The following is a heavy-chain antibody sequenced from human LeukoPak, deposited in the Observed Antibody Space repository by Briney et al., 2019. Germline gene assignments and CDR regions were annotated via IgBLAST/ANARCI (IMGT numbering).Heavy chain of an antibody. Sequence: GGSLRLSCAASGLTFSRYEMNWVRQAPGKGLEWVSYISTSGSNIYDADSVKGRFTISRDNAKNSLFLQMNSLRAEDTAVYYCATSQGSWPDYFDYWGQGTLVTVSS. CDR2: ISTSGSNI. CDR1: GLTFSRYE. D-gene: IGHD6-13*01. CDR3: ATSQGSWPDYFDY. V-gene: IGHV3-48*03. J-gene: IGHJ4*02.